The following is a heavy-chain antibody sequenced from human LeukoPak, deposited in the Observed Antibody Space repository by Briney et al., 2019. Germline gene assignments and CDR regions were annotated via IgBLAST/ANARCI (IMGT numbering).Heavy chain of an antibody. CDR2: ISAYNGNT. V-gene: IGHV1-18*01. J-gene: IGHJ5*02. CDR3: ARAYYSGSYSAWFDP. D-gene: IGHD1-26*01. Sequence: ASVKVSCTASGYTFTSYGISWVRQAPGQGLEWMGWISAYNGNTNYAQKLQGRVTMTTDTSTSTAYMELRSLRSDDTAVYYCARAYYSGSYSAWFDPWGQGTLVTVSS. CDR1: GYTFTSYG.